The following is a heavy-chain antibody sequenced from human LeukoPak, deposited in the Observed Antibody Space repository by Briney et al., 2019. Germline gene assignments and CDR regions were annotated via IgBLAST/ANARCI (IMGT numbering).Heavy chain of an antibody. CDR3: ARLPHYDFWSGSHPKDY. Sequence: PSETLSLTCAVYGGSFSGYYWSWIRQPPGKGLEWIGEINHSGSTNYNPSLKSRVTISVDTSKNQFSLKLSSVTAADTAVYYCARLPHYDFWSGSHPKDYWGQGTLVTVSS. CDR2: INHSGST. J-gene: IGHJ4*02. D-gene: IGHD3-3*01. V-gene: IGHV4-34*01. CDR1: GGSFSGYY.